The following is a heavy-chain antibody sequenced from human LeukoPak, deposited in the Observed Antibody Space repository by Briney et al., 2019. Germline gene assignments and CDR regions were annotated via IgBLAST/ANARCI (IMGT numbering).Heavy chain of an antibody. J-gene: IGHJ4*02. D-gene: IGHD3-22*01. CDR3: ARRAGDYSHPYDY. V-gene: IGHV3-53*01. CDR2: IYSGGST. CDR1: GFTVSSNY. Sequence: GGSLRLSCAASGFTVSSNYMSWVRQAPGKRLEWVSVIYSGGSTYYADSVKGRFTISRDNSKNTLYLQMNSLRAEDTAMYYCARRAGDYSHPYDYWGQGTLVTVSS.